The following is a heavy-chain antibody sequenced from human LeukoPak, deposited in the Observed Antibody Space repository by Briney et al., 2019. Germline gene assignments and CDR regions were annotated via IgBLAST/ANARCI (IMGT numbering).Heavy chain of an antibody. CDR3: ARRHYYDSSGYFDY. CDR2: IYYSGST. V-gene: IGHV4-59*08. Sequence: SETLSLTCTVSGGSISSYYWSWIGQPPGKGLEWIGYIYYSGSTNYNPSLKSRVTISVDTSKNQFSLKLSSVTAADTAVYYCARRHYYDSSGYFDYWGQGTLVTVSS. J-gene: IGHJ4*02. D-gene: IGHD3-22*01. CDR1: GGSISSYY.